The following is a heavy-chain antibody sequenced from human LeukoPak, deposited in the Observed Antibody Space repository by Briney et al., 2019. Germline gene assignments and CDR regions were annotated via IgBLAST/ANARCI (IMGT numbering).Heavy chain of an antibody. CDR2: ISGSGGST. Sequence: GGSLRLSCAASGFTFSSYAMSWVRQAPGKGLEWVSAISGSGGSTYYADSVKGRFIISRDNSKNTLYLQMNSLRAEDTAVYYCAKSHRNSRFGIVYWGQGTLVTVSS. CDR3: AKSHRNSRFGIVY. D-gene: IGHD3-10*01. V-gene: IGHV3-23*01. CDR1: GFTFSSYA. J-gene: IGHJ4*02.